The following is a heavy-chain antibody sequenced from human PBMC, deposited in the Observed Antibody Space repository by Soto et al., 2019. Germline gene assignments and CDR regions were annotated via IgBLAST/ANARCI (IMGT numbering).Heavy chain of an antibody. Sequence: QVQLVQSGAEVKKPGASVKVSCKASGYTFTSYGISWVRQAPGKGLEWMGWISAYNANTNSAQKLQGSVTLTTDTSTSTADMEFRNPRSDDTAVYYCARVLERQRVDYWGRGTLVTVSS. J-gene: IGHJ4*02. CDR3: ARVLERQRVDY. CDR2: ISAYNANT. V-gene: IGHV1-18*01. D-gene: IGHD6-25*01. CDR1: GYTFTSYG.